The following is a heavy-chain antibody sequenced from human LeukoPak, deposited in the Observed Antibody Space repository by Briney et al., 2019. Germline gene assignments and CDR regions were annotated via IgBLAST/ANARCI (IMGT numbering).Heavy chain of an antibody. Sequence: PGGSLRLSCAASGFSFSSHAMSRVPQAPGKGLEGVLEISGSSDNTYYADPVRGRFTISRDISKNLLYVQMNSLRAEGTAIYYCAKESKFSFGYCFDYWGQGSLVTVSS. V-gene: IGHV3-23*01. D-gene: IGHD5-18*01. CDR3: AKESKFSFGYCFDY. J-gene: IGHJ4*02. CDR2: ISGSSDNT. CDR1: GFSFSSHA.